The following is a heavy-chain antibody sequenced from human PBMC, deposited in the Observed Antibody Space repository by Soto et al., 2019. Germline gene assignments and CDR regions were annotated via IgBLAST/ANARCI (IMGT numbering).Heavy chain of an antibody. V-gene: IGHV1-3*01. D-gene: IGHD6-13*01. CDR2: INAGNGNT. CDR1: GYTFTTYA. J-gene: IGHJ5*02. Sequence: QVQLVQSGAEVKKPGASVKVSCKASGYTFTTYAMHWVRQAPGQRLEWMGGINAGNGNTKYSQKFQGRITITRDTXANTAYMELSSLRSEDTAVYYCARGKGSSWYGWFDPWGQGTLVTVSS. CDR3: ARGKGSSWYGWFDP.